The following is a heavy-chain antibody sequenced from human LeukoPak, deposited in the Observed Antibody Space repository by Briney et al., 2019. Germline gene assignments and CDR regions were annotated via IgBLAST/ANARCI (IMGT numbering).Heavy chain of an antibody. V-gene: IGHV3-9*01. J-gene: IGHJ4*02. CDR3: AKDQSGENDY. CDR1: GFTFDDYA. CDR2: ISWNSGSI. Sequence: GGSLRLSCAASGFTFDDYAMHWVRQAPGKGLEWVSGISWNSGSIGYADSVKGRFTISRDNAKNSLYLQMNSLRAEDTALYYCAKDQSGENDYWGQGTLVTVSS. D-gene: IGHD3-3*01.